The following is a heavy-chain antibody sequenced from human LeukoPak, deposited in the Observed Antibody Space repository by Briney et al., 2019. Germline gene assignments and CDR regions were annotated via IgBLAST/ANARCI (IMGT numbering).Heavy chain of an antibody. V-gene: IGHV1-69*04. J-gene: IGHJ4*02. Sequence: EASVKVSCKASGGTFSSYAISWVRQAPGQGLEWMGRIIPILGIANYAQKFQGRVTITADKSTSTAYMELSSLRSEDTAVYYCARDLVVRDYYDSSGYRLDYWGQGTLVTVTS. D-gene: IGHD3-22*01. CDR2: IIPILGIA. CDR3: ARDLVVRDYYDSSGYRLDY. CDR1: GGTFSSYA.